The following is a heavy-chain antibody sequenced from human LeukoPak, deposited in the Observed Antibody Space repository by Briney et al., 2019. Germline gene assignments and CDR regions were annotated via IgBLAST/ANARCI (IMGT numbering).Heavy chain of an antibody. J-gene: IGHJ4*02. CDR2: IYYSGSP. CDR3: GRGGNYGDYDGYFDY. Sequence: SETLSLTCTVSGGSISSYYWSWIRQPPRKGLEWIGYIYYSGSPNYNPPLRSRVTISVDTSKNQFSLKLSSVTAADTAVYYCGRGGNYGDYDGYFDYWGQGTLVTVSS. D-gene: IGHD4-17*01. V-gene: IGHV4-59*08. CDR1: GGSISSYY.